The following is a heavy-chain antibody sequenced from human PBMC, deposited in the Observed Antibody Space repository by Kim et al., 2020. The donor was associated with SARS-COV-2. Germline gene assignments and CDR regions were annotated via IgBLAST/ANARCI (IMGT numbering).Heavy chain of an antibody. D-gene: IGHD3-22*01. Sequence: DSVKGRLTISRDNSGNTLFLEMNSLRAEDTAVYYCAKGTTFYFDSSGYYLNSWGQGILVTVSS. CDR3: AKGTTFYFDSSGYYLNS. J-gene: IGHJ4*02. V-gene: IGHV3-23*01.